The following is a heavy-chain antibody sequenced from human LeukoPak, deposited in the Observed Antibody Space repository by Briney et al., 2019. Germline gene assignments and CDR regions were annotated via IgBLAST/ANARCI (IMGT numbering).Heavy chain of an antibody. J-gene: IGHJ4*02. CDR1: GFTFSSYA. CDR2: ISGSGGST. Sequence: PGGSLRLSCAASGFTFSSYAMSWVRQAPGKGLEWVSAISGSGGSTYYADSVKGRFTISRDNSKNTLYLQMNSLRAEDTAVYYCAKDPLDVEMATTFDYWGQGTLVTVSS. CDR3: AKDPLDVEMATTFDY. D-gene: IGHD5-24*01. V-gene: IGHV3-23*01.